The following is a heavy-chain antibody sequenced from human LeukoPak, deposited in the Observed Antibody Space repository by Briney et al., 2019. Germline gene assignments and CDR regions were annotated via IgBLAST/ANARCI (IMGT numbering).Heavy chain of an antibody. D-gene: IGHD3-22*01. CDR3: ARGRPLYYYDSSGGPFDY. CDR1: GGSFSGYS. V-gene: IGHV4-34*01. Sequence: SETLSLNCAVYGGSFSGYSWTWIRQPPGKGLEWIGEFNHSGSTNYNPSLKSRVTISVDTSKNQFSLKLSSVTAADTAVYYCARGRPLYYYDSSGGPFDYWGQGTLVTVSS. J-gene: IGHJ4*02. CDR2: FNHSGST.